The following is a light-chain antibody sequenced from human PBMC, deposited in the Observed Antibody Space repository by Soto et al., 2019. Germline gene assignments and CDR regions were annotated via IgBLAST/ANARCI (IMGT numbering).Light chain of an antibody. V-gene: IGKV3-15*01. CDR1: QDIRSS. J-gene: IGKJ4*02. CDR3: QQRNNWPLT. CDR2: GAS. Sequence: IVSTQSPATLSVSPGERVTLSCRASQDIRSSLAWYQQKPGQAPRLLIYGASIRATGVPATFSGSGSGTEFTLSISSLQPEDFAVYYCQQRNNWPLTVGGGTKVDIK.